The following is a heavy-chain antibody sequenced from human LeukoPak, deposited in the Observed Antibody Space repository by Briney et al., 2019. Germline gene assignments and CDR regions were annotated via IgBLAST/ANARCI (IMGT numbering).Heavy chain of an antibody. CDR2: IYSGGST. J-gene: IGHJ5*02. V-gene: IGHV3-66*01. CDR1: GFTVSSNY. Sequence: PGGSLRLSCAASGFTVSSNYMSWVRQAPGKGLEWVSVIYSGGSTYYADSVRGRFTISRDNSKNTLYLQMNSPRAEDTAVYYCARNWGDNWFDPWGQGTLVTVSS. CDR3: ARNWGDNWFDP. D-gene: IGHD3-16*01.